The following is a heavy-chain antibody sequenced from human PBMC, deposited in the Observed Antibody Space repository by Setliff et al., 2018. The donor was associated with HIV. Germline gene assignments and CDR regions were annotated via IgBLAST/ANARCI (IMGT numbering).Heavy chain of an antibody. J-gene: IGHJ4*02. CDR3: TRRRRAPGTGDLEAY. V-gene: IGHV5-51*01. CDR2: IFPDDSDT. D-gene: IGHD7-27*01. Sequence: PGESLKISCKGSGYSFTSYWIGWVRQMPGKGLEWVGVIFPDDSDTRYSPSFQGQVTISADRSITTAYLHWSSLQASDTAMYYCTRRRRAPGTGDLEAYWGQGTLVTVSS. CDR1: GYSFTSYW.